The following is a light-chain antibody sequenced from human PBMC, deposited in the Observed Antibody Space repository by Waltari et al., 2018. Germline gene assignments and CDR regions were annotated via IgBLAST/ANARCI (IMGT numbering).Light chain of an antibody. CDR3: MQGTHWPRT. V-gene: IGKV2-30*02. CDR2: QVS. Sequence: DVVMPQSPLSLPVTLGQPASISRWSRQSLVHSDGNTYLNWFHQRPGPSPRRLIYQVSIRDSGVPGRFSGSGSGTDFTLQISSVEAEDVGVYYGMQGTHWPRTFGQGTKVEIK. J-gene: IGKJ1*01. CDR1: QSLVHSDGNTY.